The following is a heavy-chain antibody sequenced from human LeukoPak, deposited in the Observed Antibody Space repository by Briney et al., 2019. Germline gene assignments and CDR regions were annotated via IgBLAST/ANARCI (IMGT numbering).Heavy chain of an antibody. CDR2: ISGNSGSI. CDR3: AKLGDSGSYVGSAFDI. Sequence: GGSLRLSCAASGFTFDDYAMHWVRQSPGKGLEWVSGISGNSGSIGYADSVKGRFTISRDNAENSLYLQMNSLRAEDMALYYCAKLGDSGSYVGSAFDIWGQGTMVTVSS. D-gene: IGHD1-26*01. CDR1: GFTFDDYA. J-gene: IGHJ3*02. V-gene: IGHV3-9*03.